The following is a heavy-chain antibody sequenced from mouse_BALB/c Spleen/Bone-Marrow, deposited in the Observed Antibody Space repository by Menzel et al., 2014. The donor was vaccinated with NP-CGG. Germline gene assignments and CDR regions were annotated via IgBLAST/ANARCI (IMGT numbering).Heavy chain of an antibody. J-gene: IGHJ4*01. CDR1: GFDFSRYW. V-gene: IGHV4-1*02. CDR3: ARLGYYGSMDY. CDR2: INPDSSTI. D-gene: IGHD1-1*01. Sequence: VQLKEFGGGLVQPGGSLKLSCAASGFDFSRYWMSWVRQAPGKGLEWIGEINPDSSTINYTPSLKDKFIISRDNAKDTLYLRMSKVRSEDTALYYCARLGYYGSMDYWGQGTSVTVSS.